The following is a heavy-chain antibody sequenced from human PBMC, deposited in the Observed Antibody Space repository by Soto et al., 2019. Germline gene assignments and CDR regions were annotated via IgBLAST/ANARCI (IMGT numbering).Heavy chain of an antibody. CDR1: GFSFSNYT. J-gene: IGHJ6*02. CDR2: ISSDNTHI. Sequence: PGGSLRFSCAASGFSFSNYTMNWVRHAPGKGLECVSSISSDNTHIYYADSVKGRFTISRDKAKNSVDLQMNSLRGEDTAVYYCARVFVSTSYYGSWHYDSGLSHGYGLDVWGQGTTVTVSS. D-gene: IGHD3-10*01. V-gene: IGHV3-21*01. CDR3: ARVFVSTSYYGSWHYDSGLSHGYGLDV.